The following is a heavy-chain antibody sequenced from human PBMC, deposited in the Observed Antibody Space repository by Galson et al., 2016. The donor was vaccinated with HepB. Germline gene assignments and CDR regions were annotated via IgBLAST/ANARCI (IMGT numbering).Heavy chain of an antibody. J-gene: IGHJ4*02. Sequence: SVKVSCKASGDSFSSYPISWVRQAPGQGLEWMGGIIPVFRTPNYAQKFQGRLTISADEGTTIGHMELSSLTTEDTAVYYCARSPGYDSSGFPYYFDYWGQGTLVTVSS. CDR3: ARSPGYDSSGFPYYFDY. CDR1: GDSFSSYP. CDR2: IIPVFRTP. D-gene: IGHD3-22*01. V-gene: IGHV1-69*13.